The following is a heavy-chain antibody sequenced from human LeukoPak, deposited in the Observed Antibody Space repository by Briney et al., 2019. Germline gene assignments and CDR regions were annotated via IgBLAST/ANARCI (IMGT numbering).Heavy chain of an antibody. Sequence: SETLSLTCTVSGGSISSGSYYLSWIRQPAGKGLEWLGEINHSGSTNYNPSLKSRVTISVDTSKNQFSLKLSSVTAADTAVYYCARIVVPAAIRRYNWFDPWGQGTLVTVSS. CDR1: GGSISSGSYY. J-gene: IGHJ5*02. V-gene: IGHV4-61*10. D-gene: IGHD2-2*02. CDR3: ARIVVPAAIRRYNWFDP. CDR2: INHSGST.